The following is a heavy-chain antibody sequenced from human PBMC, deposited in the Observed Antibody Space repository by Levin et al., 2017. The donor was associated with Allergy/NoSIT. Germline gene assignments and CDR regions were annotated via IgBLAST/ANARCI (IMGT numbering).Heavy chain of an antibody. J-gene: IGHJ4*02. CDR2: IIPILGIA. CDR1: GGTFSSYA. CDR3: ARGGAVAGTLGALDY. D-gene: IGHD6-19*01. Sequence: ASVKVSCKASGGTFSSYAISWVRQAPGQGLEWMGRIIPILGIANYAQKFQGRVTITADKSTSTAYMELSSLRSEDTAVYYCARGGAVAGTLGALDYWGQGTLVTVSS. V-gene: IGHV1-69*04.